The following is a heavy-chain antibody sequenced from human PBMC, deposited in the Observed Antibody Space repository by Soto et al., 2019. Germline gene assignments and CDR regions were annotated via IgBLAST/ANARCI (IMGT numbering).Heavy chain of an antibody. CDR1: GVGFSNYG. CDR3: ATDPRGPDY. J-gene: IGHJ4*02. CDR2: ISASGDST. Sequence: VHLLESGGGLVQPGGSLKLSCATSGVGFSNYGMSWVRQAPGKGLEWVSGISASGDSTYYADPVKGRFTISGDNSKRTLHLQMNSLRAEDTAIYYCATDPRGPDYWGQGTQVTVS. V-gene: IGHV3-23*01.